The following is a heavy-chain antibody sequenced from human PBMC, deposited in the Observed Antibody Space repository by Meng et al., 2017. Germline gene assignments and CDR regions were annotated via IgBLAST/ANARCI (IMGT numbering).Heavy chain of an antibody. D-gene: IGHD3-9*01. CDR3: AREAITNYDILTGYPDY. CDR1: GYPFPGYY. CDR2: INPNSGGT. Sequence: QVDLVSAGAEVKEPGALEKVSGKASGYPFPGYYMHWGQQAPGQGLEWMGRINPNSGGTNYAQKFQGRVTMTRDTSISTAYMELSRLRSDDTAVYYCAREAITNYDILTGYPDYWGQGTLVTVSS. J-gene: IGHJ4*02. V-gene: IGHV1-2*06.